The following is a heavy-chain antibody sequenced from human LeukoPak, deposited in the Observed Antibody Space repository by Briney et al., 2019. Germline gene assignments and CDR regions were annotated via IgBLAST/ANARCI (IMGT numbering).Heavy chain of an antibody. Sequence: GGSLRLSCAASGFTFSSYSMNWVRQAPGKGLEWVSYISSSSSTIYYADSVKGRFTISRDNAKNSLYLQTNSLRAEDTAVYYCARELLYTVDYWGQGTLVTVSS. D-gene: IGHD4-17*01. CDR1: GFTFSSYS. V-gene: IGHV3-48*01. CDR2: ISSSSSTI. J-gene: IGHJ4*02. CDR3: ARELLYTVDY.